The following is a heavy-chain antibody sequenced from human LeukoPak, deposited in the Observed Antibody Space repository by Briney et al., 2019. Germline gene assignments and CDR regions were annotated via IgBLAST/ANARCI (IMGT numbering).Heavy chain of an antibody. V-gene: IGHV1-18*01. D-gene: IGHD3-9*01. CDR2: ISAYNGNT. Sequence: ASVKVSCKASGYTFTSYGISWVRQAPGQGLEWMGWISAYNGNTNYAQKLQGRVTMTTDTSTSTAYMELRGLRSDDTAVYYCARAYYDILTGYPSYFDYWGQGTLVTVSS. CDR1: GYTFTSYG. J-gene: IGHJ4*02. CDR3: ARAYYDILTGYPSYFDY.